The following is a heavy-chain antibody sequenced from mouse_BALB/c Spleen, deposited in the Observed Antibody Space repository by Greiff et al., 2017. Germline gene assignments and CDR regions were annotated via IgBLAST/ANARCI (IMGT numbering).Heavy chain of an antibody. CDR2: ISSGGST. D-gene: IGHD2-3*01. J-gene: IGHJ3*01. Sequence: DVQLQESGGGLVKPGGSLKLSCAASGFTFSSYAMSWVRQTPEKRLEWVASISSGGSTYYPDSVKGRFTISRDNARNILYLQMSSLRSEDTAMYYCARVYDGYYGFAYWGQGTLVTVSA. CDR3: ARVYDGYYGFAY. V-gene: IGHV5-6-5*01. CDR1: GFTFSSYA.